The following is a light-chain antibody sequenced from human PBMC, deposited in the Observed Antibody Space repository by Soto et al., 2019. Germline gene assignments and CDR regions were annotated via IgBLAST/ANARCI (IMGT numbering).Light chain of an antibody. J-gene: IGLJ3*02. CDR1: SSDVGSYNY. Sequence: QSALTQPASVSGSPGQSITISCTGTSSDVGSYNYVSWYQQYPGKAPKLMIYDVSNRPSGVSYRFSGSKSGNTASLTISGLQAEDEADYYCSSYAGSNNLVFGGGTKLTVL. CDR2: DVS. CDR3: SSYAGSNNLV. V-gene: IGLV2-14*01.